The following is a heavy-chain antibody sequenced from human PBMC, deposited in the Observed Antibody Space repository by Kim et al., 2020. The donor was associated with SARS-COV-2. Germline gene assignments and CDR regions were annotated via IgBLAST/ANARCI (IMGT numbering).Heavy chain of an antibody. CDR2: INHSGST. D-gene: IGHD3-10*01. CDR1: GGSFSGYY. V-gene: IGHV4-34*01. J-gene: IGHJ5*02. CDR3: ARGRGLWFGSNWFDP. Sequence: SETLSLTCAVYGGSFSGYYWSWIRQPPGKGLEWIGEINHSGSTNYNPSLKSRVTISVDTSKNQFSLKLSSVTAADTAVYYCARGRGLWFGSNWFDPWGQGTLVTVSS.